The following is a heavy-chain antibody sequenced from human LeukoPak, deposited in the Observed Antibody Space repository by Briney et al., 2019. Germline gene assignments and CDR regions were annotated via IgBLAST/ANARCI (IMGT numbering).Heavy chain of an antibody. J-gene: IGHJ4*02. CDR2: IPYDGSNK. CDR3: ARDRGPLWFGELDSN. CDR1: GFTFSSYA. V-gene: IGHV3-30-3*01. Sequence: SGGSLRLSCAASGFTFSSYAMHWVRQAPGKGLEWVAVIPYDGSNKYSADSVKGRFTISRDNSKNTLYLQMNSLRAEDTAVYYCARDRGPLWFGELDSNWGQGTLVTVSS. D-gene: IGHD3-10*01.